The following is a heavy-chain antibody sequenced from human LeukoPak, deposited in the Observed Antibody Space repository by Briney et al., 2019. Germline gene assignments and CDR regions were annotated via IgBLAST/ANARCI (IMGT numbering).Heavy chain of an antibody. CDR2: ISTYKGNT. J-gene: IGHJ6*03. Sequence: ASVKVSCKSSGYTFTRYGINWVRQAPGQGLEWMGWISTYKGNTKYAEKFQGRVTMTTDTSTSTAYMELRSLRYDDTAVFYCARGTADYYDSSGYYYNYYYYYMDVWGKGTTVTVSS. CDR3: ARGTADYYDSSGYYYNYYYYYMDV. V-gene: IGHV1-18*01. CDR1: GYTFTRYG. D-gene: IGHD3-22*01.